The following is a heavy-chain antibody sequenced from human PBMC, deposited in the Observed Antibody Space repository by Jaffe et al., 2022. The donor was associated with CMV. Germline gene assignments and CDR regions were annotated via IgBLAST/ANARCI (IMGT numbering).Heavy chain of an antibody. J-gene: IGHJ6*03. CDR2: IIPILGIA. D-gene: IGHD2-8*01. CDR1: GGTFSSYA. V-gene: IGHV1-69*09. Sequence: QVQLVQSGAEVKKPGSSVKVSCKASGGTFSSYAISWVRQAPGQGLEWMGRIIPILGIANYAQKFQGRVTITADKSTSTAYMELSSLRSEDTAVYYCARGSLGYCTNGVCIDYYYYYMDVWGKGTTVTVSS. CDR3: ARGSLGYCTNGVCIDYYYYYMDV.